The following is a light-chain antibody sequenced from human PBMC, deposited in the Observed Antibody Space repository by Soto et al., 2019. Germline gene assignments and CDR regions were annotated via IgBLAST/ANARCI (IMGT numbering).Light chain of an antibody. CDR3: MQSLQTPWT. Sequence: DLVMTQSPLSLPVSPGEPASISCRSSQSLLHTNGHNYLDWYFQKPGQSPQLLIYAGSNWASGVSDRFSVSGSGTDFTLKISRVEAEDVGTYYCMQSLQTPWTFGQGTKLEIK. V-gene: IGKV2-28*01. CDR2: AGS. J-gene: IGKJ1*01. CDR1: QSLLHTNGHNY.